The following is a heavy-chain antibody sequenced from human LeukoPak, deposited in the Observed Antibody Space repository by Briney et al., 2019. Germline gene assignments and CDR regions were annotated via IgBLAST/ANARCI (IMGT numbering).Heavy chain of an antibody. J-gene: IGHJ3*02. CDR3: ARVRLRSHGAFDT. D-gene: IGHD1-26*01. CDR1: GFTFSSYS. V-gene: IGHV3-48*01. CDR2: ISSSSSTI. Sequence: GGSLRLSCAASGFTFSSYSMNWVRQAPGKGLEWVSYISSSSSTIYYADSVKGRFTISRDNAKNSLYLQMNSLRAEDTAVYYCARVRLRSHGAFDTWGQGTMVTVSS.